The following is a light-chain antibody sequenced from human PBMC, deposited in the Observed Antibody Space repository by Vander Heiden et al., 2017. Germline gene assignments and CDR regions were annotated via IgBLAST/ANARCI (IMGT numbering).Light chain of an antibody. J-gene: IGKJ5*01. Sequence: DLKMTQSPSSLSASVGDRVTFTCRASQGINTFLGWFQQKPGKAPKSLIYGASTLQSGVPSRFSGSGSGTYFTLTISSLQSEDFATYYCQQYDTFPITFGQGTRLEIK. CDR1: QGINTF. V-gene: IGKV1-16*01. CDR2: GAS. CDR3: QQYDTFPIT.